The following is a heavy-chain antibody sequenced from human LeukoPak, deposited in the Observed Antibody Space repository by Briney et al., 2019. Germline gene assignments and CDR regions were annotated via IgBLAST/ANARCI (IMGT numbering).Heavy chain of an antibody. J-gene: IGHJ6*02. Sequence: GASVKVSCKASGYTFTSYAMHWVRQAPGQRLEWMGWINAGNGNTKYSQKFQGRVTITRDTSASTAYMELSSLRSEDTAVYYCAWGIAAAGTRYYYYGMDVWGQGTTVTVSS. V-gene: IGHV1-3*01. CDR2: INAGNGNT. D-gene: IGHD6-13*01. CDR3: AWGIAAAGTRYYYYGMDV. CDR1: GYTFTSYA.